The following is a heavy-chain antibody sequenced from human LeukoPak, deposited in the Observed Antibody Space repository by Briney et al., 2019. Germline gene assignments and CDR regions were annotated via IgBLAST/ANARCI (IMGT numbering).Heavy chain of an antibody. CDR2: INPNSGGT. CDR3: ARESPEDAFDI. J-gene: IGHJ3*02. CDR1: GYTFTGYY. Sequence: ASVKVSCKTSGYTFTGYYIHWVRQAPGQGLEWMGRINPNSGGTNYAQKFQDRVTVTRDTSISTAYMELSRLRSDDTAVYYCARESPEDAFDIWGQGTMVTVSS. V-gene: IGHV1-2*06.